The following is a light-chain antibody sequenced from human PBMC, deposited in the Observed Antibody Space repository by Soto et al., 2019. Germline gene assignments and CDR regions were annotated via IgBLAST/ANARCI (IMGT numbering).Light chain of an antibody. CDR1: QSISSSY. J-gene: IGKJ1*01. V-gene: IGKV3-20*01. CDR2: GAS. Sequence: EIVLTQSPGTLSLSPGERATLSCRASQSISSSYFAWYQQKPGQAPRLLIYGASHRATGIPDRFSGSGFGTDFTLTISRLEPEDFAVYYCQQYGSSPRTFGKGTKVEIK. CDR3: QQYGSSPRT.